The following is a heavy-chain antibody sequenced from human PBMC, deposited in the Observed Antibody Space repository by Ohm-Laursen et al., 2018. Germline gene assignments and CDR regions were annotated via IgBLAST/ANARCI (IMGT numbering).Heavy chain of an antibody. D-gene: IGHD2-2*01. J-gene: IGHJ5*01. CDR2: ISYDGSNK. Sequence: SLRLSCTASGFTFSSYGMHWVRQAPGKGLEWVAVISYDGSNKYYADSVKDRFTISRDNSKNTLYLQMNSLRAEDTAVFYCAKGTAYQLLSHNWVDSWGQGTLVTVSS. V-gene: IGHV3-30*18. CDR1: GFTFSSYG. CDR3: AKGTAYQLLSHNWVDS.